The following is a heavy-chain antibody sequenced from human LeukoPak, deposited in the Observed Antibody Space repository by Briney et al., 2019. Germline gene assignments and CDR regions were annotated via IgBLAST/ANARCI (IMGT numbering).Heavy chain of an antibody. CDR2: IYWDDDK. Sequence: ESGPTLVNPTQTLTLTCTFSGFSLSTSGVAVGWIRQPPGKALEWLGLIYWDDDKRYSPSLKSALTTTKDTSKNQVVLTMTNMDPVDTATYYCAHRRDGYNSLDYWGQGTLVTVSS. CDR1: GFSLSTSGVA. CDR3: AHRRDGYNSLDY. J-gene: IGHJ4*02. V-gene: IGHV2-5*02. D-gene: IGHD5-24*01.